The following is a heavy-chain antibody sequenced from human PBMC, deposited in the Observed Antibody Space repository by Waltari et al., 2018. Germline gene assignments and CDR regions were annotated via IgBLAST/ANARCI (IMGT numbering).Heavy chain of an antibody. J-gene: IGHJ3*02. Sequence: QVQLVESGGGVVQPGRSLRLSCAASGFTFSSYAMHWVRQAPGKGLEWVAVISYDGSNKYYADSVKGRFIISRDNSKNTLYLQMNSLRAEDTAVYYCARDGVAAAPKGGAFDIWGQGTMVTVSS. V-gene: IGHV3-30-3*01. CDR3: ARDGVAAAPKGGAFDI. D-gene: IGHD6-13*01. CDR2: ISYDGSNK. CDR1: GFTFSSYA.